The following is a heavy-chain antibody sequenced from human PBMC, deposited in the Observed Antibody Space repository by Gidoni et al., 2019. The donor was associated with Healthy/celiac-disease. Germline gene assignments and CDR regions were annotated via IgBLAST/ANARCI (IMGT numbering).Heavy chain of an antibody. CDR3: ARDRIAAIVGAGYFDL. J-gene: IGHJ2*01. CDR2: IGSSSSYI. V-gene: IGHV3-21*01. Sequence: EVQLVESGGGLVKPGGSLSLACADSGFTFSRYSMNWVRQAPGKGLEWVSSIGSSSSYIYYADSVKGRFTISRDNAKNSLYLQMNSLRAEDTAVYYCARDRIAAIVGAGYFDLWGRGTLVTVSS. CDR1: GFTFSRYS. D-gene: IGHD6-13*01.